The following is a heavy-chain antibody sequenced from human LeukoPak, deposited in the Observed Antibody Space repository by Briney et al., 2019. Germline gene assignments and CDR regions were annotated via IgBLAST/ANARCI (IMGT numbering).Heavy chain of an antibody. D-gene: IGHD5-24*01. J-gene: IGHJ2*01. V-gene: IGHV4-61*02. Sequence: SETLSLTCTVSGGSISSGSYYWSWIRQPAGKGLEWIGRIYTSGTTNYNPSLKSRVTISLDTSKSQFSLKLSSVTAADTAVYYCARDRGDGYNYNWYFDLWGRGTLVTVSS. CDR2: IYTSGTT. CDR1: GGSISSGSYY. CDR3: ARDRGDGYNYNWYFDL.